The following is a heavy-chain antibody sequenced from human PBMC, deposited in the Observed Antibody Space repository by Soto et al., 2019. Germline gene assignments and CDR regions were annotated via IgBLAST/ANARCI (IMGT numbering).Heavy chain of an antibody. CDR3: ATDLRRPFDIVVVPAAMG. CDR1: GFTFSRCA. Sequence: EVQLLESGGGLVQPGGSLRLSCAASGFTFSRCAVSWVRQAPGKGLEWVSAVSGSGGSTYYADSVKGRFTISRDNSKNTLYLQMNSLRAEDTAVYYCATDLRRPFDIVVVPAAMGWGQGTLVTVSS. V-gene: IGHV3-23*01. CDR2: VSGSGGST. D-gene: IGHD2-2*01. J-gene: IGHJ4*02.